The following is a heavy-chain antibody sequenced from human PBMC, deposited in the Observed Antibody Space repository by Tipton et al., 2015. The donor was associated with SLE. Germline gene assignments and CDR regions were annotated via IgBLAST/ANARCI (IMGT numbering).Heavy chain of an antibody. CDR3: ASDLAGSQAFDI. CDR1: GGSISSSSYY. CDR2: IYYSGST. J-gene: IGHJ3*02. Sequence: TLSLTCTVSGGSISSSSYYWGWIRQPPGKGLEWMGSIYYSGSTYYNPSLKSRVTISVDTSKNHFSLKLSSVTAADTAVYYCASDLAGSQAFDIWGQGTMVTVSS. V-gene: IGHV4-39*07. D-gene: IGHD6-13*01.